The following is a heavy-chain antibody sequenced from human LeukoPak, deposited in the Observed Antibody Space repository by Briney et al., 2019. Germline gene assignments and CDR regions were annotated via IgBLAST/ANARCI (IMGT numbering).Heavy chain of an antibody. V-gene: IGHV3-21*01. CDR1: GFTFSSYR. Sequence: GGSLRLSCAASGFTFSSYRMNWVRQAPGKGLEWVSSISSSSSYIYYADSVKGRFTISRDNAKNSLYLQMNSLRAEDTAVYYCAREAPTYRGPNAFDIWGQGTMVTVSS. J-gene: IGHJ3*02. CDR3: AREAPTYRGPNAFDI. D-gene: IGHD3-10*01. CDR2: ISSSSSYI.